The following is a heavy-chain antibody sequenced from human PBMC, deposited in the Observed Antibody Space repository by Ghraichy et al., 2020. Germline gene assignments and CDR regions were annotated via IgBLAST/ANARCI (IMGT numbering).Heavy chain of an antibody. Sequence: SCAVSGFTFSSHGMHWVRQAPGKGLEWVAVISYDGDNKYYGDSVKGRFTISRDDSKNTVFLQMNSLRPEDTALYYCARDDYGGNSIIDHWGQGTLVIVSA. D-gene: IGHD4-23*01. CDR1: GFTFSSHG. CDR3: ARDDYGGNSIIDH. J-gene: IGHJ4*02. CDR2: ISYDGDNK. V-gene: IGHV3-30*03.